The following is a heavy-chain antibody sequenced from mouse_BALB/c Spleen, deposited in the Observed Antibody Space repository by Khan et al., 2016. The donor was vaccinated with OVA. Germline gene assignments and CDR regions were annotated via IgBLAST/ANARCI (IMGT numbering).Heavy chain of an antibody. J-gene: IGHJ2*01. CDR2: ISTYSGST. Sequence: QVQLQQSGPELVRPGVSVKISCKGSGYTFTDYAMYWVKQSHAKSLEWIGLISTYSGSTNYNQKFKGKVTMTVDKSSSAAYMELARLTSEDSAIYSCARPAYDGYYDYWGQGTPLTVSS. D-gene: IGHD2-3*01. CDR1: GYTFTDYA. V-gene: IGHV1S137*01. CDR3: ARPAYDGYYDY.